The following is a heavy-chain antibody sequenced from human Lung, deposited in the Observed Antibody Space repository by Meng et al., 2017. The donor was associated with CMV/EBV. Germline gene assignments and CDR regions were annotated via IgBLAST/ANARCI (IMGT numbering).Heavy chain of an antibody. CDR2: INTYKGNT. CDR3: ARSITIYSIDV. J-gene: IGHJ6*02. Sequence: SXXVSCNASDYSFTSFGISWVRQAPGQGLEWMGWINTYKGNTNYAQKFQGRVTMTAETSTSTVYMEVRSLRFDDTAIYYCARSITIYSIDVWGLGTAVTVSS. CDR1: DYSFTSFG. D-gene: IGHD3-3*01. V-gene: IGHV1-18*01.